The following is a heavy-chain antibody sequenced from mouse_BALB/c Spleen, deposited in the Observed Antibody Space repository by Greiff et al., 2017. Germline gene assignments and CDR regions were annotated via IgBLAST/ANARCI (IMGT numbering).Heavy chain of an antibody. CDR1: GDSITSGY. D-gene: IGHD2-10*02. CDR3: ARSMRAWFAY. Sequence: EVKLMESGPSLVKPSQSLSLTCSVTGDSITSGYWNWIRKFPGNKLEYMGYISYSGSTYYNPSLKSRISITRDTSKNQYYLQLNSVTTEDTATYYCARSMRAWFAYWGQGTLVTVSA. CDR2: ISYSGST. J-gene: IGHJ3*01. V-gene: IGHV3-8*02.